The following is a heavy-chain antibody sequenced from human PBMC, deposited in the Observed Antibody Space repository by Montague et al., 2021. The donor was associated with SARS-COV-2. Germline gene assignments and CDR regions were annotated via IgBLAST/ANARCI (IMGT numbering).Heavy chain of an antibody. CDR1: GGSMNSYY. CDR3: ARHASYDYSKDLYYYYYYGMDV. V-gene: IGHV4-39*01. D-gene: IGHD4-11*01. J-gene: IGHJ6*02. Sequence: SETLSLTCTVSGGSMNSYYWGWIRQPPGKGLEWIGSIYYSGSTYYNPSLKSRVTISVDTSKNQFSLKLSSVTAADTAVYYCARHASYDYSKDLYYYYYYGMDVWGQGTTVTVSS. CDR2: IYYSGST.